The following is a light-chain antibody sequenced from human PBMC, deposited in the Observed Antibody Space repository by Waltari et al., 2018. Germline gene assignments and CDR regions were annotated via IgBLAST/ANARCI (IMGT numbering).Light chain of an antibody. CDR1: SSDVGGYNY. V-gene: IGLV2-11*01. J-gene: IGLJ2*01. CDR2: EVN. CDR3: CSYAGSYTFGV. Sequence: QSALTQPRSVSGSPGQSVTISCTGTSSDVGGYNYVSWYQQLPGKAPKLIIYEVNKRPSGVPCRFSGSKSGNTASLTISGLQAEDEADYYCCSYAGSYTFGVFGGGTKVTVL.